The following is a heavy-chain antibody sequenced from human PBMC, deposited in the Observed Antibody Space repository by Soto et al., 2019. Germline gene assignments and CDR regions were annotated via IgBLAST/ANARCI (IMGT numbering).Heavy chain of an antibody. CDR1: GGTFSSYA. CDR3: ARQYCSSTSCSHFYYYYYGMDV. D-gene: IGHD2-2*01. V-gene: IGHV1-69*13. CDR2: IIPIFGTA. J-gene: IGHJ6*02. Sequence: SVKVSCKASGGTFSSYAISWVRQAPGQGLEWMGGIIPIFGTANYAQKFQGRVTITADESTSTAYMELSSLRSEDTAVYYCARQYCSSTSCSHFYYYYYGMDVWGQGTTVTVSS.